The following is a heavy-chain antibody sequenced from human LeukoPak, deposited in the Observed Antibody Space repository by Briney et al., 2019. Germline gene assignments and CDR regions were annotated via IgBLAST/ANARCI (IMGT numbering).Heavy chain of an antibody. CDR1: GFTFSSYS. J-gene: IGHJ4*02. CDR3: ARGMGARLPIDY. Sequence: KTGGSLRLSCAASGFTFSSYSMNWVRQAPGKGLEWVSSISSSSSYIYYADSVKGRFTISRDNAKNSLYLQMNSLRAEDTAVYYCARGMGARLPIDYWGQGTLVTVSS. D-gene: IGHD1-26*01. CDR2: ISSSSSYI. V-gene: IGHV3-21*01.